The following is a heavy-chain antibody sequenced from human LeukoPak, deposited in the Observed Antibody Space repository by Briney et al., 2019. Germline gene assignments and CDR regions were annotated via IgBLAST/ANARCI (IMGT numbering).Heavy chain of an antibody. D-gene: IGHD5-18*01. J-gene: IGHJ4*02. Sequence: ASVKVSCKASGYTFTGYYMHWVRQAPGQGLEWMGRINPNSGGTNYAQKFQGRVTMTRDTSISTAYMDLSRLRSDDTAVYYCARERGYSYGILDYWGQGTLVTVSS. CDR1: GYTFTGYY. CDR3: ARERGYSYGILDY. V-gene: IGHV1-2*06. CDR2: INPNSGGT.